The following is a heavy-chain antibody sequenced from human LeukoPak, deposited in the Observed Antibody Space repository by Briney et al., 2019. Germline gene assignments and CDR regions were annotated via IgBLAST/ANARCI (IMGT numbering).Heavy chain of an antibody. D-gene: IGHD3-10*01. CDR3: ARAGLSVTMVRGYAFDI. CDR1: GGSFSGYY. Sequence: SETLSLTCAVYGGSFSGYYWSRIRQPPGKGLEWIGEINHSGSTNYNPSLKSRVTISVDTSKNQFSLKLSSVTAADTAVYYCARAGLSVTMVRGYAFDIWGQGTMVTVSS. J-gene: IGHJ3*02. CDR2: INHSGST. V-gene: IGHV4-34*01.